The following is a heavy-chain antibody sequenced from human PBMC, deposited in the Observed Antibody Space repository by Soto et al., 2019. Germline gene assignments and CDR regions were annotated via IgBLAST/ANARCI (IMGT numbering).Heavy chain of an antibody. J-gene: IGHJ5*02. CDR2: INHSGST. CDR1: GGSISGDY. Sequence: SETLSLTCPVPGGSISGDYWSWIRLPPGKGLEWIGEINHSGSTNYNPSHKSRVTISVDRSKNQFSLKMRSVTAVDTSVYYCASETYGDYVGYFDPWGQGIQVTVFS. D-gene: IGHD4-17*01. V-gene: IGHV4-34*01. CDR3: ASETYGDYVGYFDP.